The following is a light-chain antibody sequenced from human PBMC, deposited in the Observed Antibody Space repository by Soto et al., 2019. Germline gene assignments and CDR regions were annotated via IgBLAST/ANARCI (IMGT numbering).Light chain of an antibody. CDR3: QQFNTYPRT. V-gene: IGKV1-5*01. CDR1: QTISSW. J-gene: IGKJ1*01. CDR2: AAS. Sequence: DIQMTQSPSTLSGSVGDRVTITCRASQTISSWLAWYQQRPGKAPKLLIFAASILQTGVPSRFSGSGSGTELTLTISSLQPEDFATYYCQQFNTYPRTFGQGTKVDIK.